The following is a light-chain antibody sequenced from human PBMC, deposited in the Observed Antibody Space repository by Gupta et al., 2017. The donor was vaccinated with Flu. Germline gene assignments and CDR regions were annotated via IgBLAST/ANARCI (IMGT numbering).Light chain of an antibody. CDR2: DAS. J-gene: IGKJ4*01. V-gene: IGKV3-15*01. Sequence: TLSVSPGERVILSCRASQSVSSKVAWYQHRPGQAPRLLIYDASTRARGIPDKFIGSGSGTASTLTISSLQSEDFALSYCPQYYNWPPLSFG. CDR1: QSVSSK. CDR3: PQYYNWPPLS.